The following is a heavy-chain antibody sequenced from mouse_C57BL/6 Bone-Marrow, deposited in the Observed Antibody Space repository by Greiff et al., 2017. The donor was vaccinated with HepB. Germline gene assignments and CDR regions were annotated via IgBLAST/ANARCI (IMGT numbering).Heavy chain of an antibody. V-gene: IGHV5-9*01. Sequence: EVQLVESGGGLVKPGGSLKLSCAASGFTFSSYTMSWVRQTPGKGLEWVATISGGGGNTYYPDSVKGRFTISRDNAKNTLYLQMSSLRSEDTALYYCARFYYGNYGYAMDYWGQGTSVTVSS. CDR1: GFTFSSYT. CDR2: ISGGGGNT. CDR3: ARFYYGNYGYAMDY. J-gene: IGHJ4*01. D-gene: IGHD2-1*01.